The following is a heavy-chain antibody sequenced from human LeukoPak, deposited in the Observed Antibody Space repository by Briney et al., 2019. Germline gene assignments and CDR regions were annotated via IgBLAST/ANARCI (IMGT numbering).Heavy chain of an antibody. CDR2: IIPIFGTA. D-gene: IGHD3-10*01. Sequence: SVKVSCKASGGTFSSYAISWVRPAPGQGLEWMGGIIPIFGTANYAQKFQGRVTITADESTSTAYMELSSLRSEDTAMYYCARGKSRDAFDIWGQGTMVSVSS. CDR3: ARGKSRDAFDI. J-gene: IGHJ3*02. V-gene: IGHV1-69*01. CDR1: GGTFSSYA.